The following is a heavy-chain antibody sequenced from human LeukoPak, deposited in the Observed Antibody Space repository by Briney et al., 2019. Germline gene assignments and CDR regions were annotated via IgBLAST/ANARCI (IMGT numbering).Heavy chain of an antibody. CDR2: ISSSSSYI. CDR3: ARSHQQLAQQGRKENWFDP. V-gene: IGHV3-21*01. Sequence: GGSLRLSCAASGFTFSSYSMNWVRQAPGKGLEWVSSISSSSSYIYYADSVKGRFTISRDNAKNSLYLQMNSLRAEDTAVYYCARSHQQLAQQGRKENWFDPWGQGTLVTVPS. CDR1: GFTFSSYS. D-gene: IGHD6-13*01. J-gene: IGHJ5*02.